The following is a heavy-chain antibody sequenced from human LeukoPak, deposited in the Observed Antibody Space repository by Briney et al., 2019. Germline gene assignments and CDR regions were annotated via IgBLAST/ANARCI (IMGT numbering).Heavy chain of an antibody. Sequence: GGSLRLSCAASGFTFSSYSMNWVRQAPGKGLEWVSYISSGSTIYYADSVKGRFTISRDNAKNSLYLQMNSLRAEDTAVYYCARLRVVVTAYDAFDIWGQGTMVTVSS. CDR3: ARLRVVVTAYDAFDI. J-gene: IGHJ3*02. CDR2: ISSGSTI. CDR1: GFTFSSYS. V-gene: IGHV3-48*04. D-gene: IGHD2-15*01.